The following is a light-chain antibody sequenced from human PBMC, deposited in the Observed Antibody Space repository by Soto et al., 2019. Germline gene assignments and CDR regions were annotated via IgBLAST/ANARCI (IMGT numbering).Light chain of an antibody. CDR2: DAS. V-gene: IGKV3-11*01. CDR1: QRVSSY. CDR3: QQCSNWHVLT. J-gene: IGKJ4*01. Sequence: EIVLTQSPATLSLSPGERATLSFRASQRVSSYLALYQQKPGQAPRLLIYDASNRATGIPARLIGSGSGTDFNLNISSLEREDFEVYYCQQCSNWHVLTHGGGTKVESK.